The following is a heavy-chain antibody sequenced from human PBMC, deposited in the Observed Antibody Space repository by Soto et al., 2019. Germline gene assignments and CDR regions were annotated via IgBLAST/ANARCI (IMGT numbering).Heavy chain of an antibody. CDR1: GFTFSSYG. V-gene: IGHV3-30*18. CDR2: ISYDGSNK. CDR3: AKDKGIEKNYYYYGMDV. J-gene: IGHJ6*02. Sequence: GGSLRLSCAASGFTFSSYGMHWVRQAPGKGLEWVAVISYDGSNKYYADSVKGRFTISRDNSKNTLYLQMNSLRAEDTAVYYCAKDKGIEKNYYYYGMDVWGQGTTVTVSS. D-gene: IGHD2-15*01.